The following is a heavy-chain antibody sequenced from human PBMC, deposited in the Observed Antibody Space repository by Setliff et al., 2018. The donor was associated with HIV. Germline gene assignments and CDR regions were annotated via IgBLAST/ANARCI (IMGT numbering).Heavy chain of an antibody. J-gene: IGHJ3*02. CDR2: ISYDGSNK. D-gene: IGHD2-21*01. CDR1: GFTFSSYA. Sequence: GGSLRLSCAPSGFTFSSYAMHWVRQAPGKGLEWVAVISYDGSNKYYADSVKGRFTISRDNSKNTLYLQMNSLRAEDTAVYYCARDTPGSDNAFDIWGQGTMVTVSS. V-gene: IGHV3-30*04. CDR3: ARDTPGSDNAFDI.